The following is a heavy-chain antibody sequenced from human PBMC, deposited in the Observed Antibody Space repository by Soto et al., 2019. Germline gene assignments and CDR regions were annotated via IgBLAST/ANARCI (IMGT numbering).Heavy chain of an antibody. Sequence: QVQLVQSGAEVKKPGASVKVSCKASGYTFTSYGISWVRQAPGQGLEWMGWISAYNGNTNYAQKLQGRVTMTTDTTTRTGYMELRSLRSDATDVYYCARDLGAEYYDFWGGPSFDYWGQGTLVTVSS. J-gene: IGHJ4*02. CDR3: ARDLGAEYYDFWGGPSFDY. CDR2: ISAYNGNT. V-gene: IGHV1-18*01. CDR1: GYTFTSYG. D-gene: IGHD3-3*01.